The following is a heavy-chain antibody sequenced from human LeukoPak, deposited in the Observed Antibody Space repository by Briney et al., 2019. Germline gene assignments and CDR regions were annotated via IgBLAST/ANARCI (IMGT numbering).Heavy chain of an antibody. Sequence: SETLSLTCTVSGGSISSSSYYWGWIRQPPGKGLEWIGSIYYSGSTYYNPSLKSRVTISVDTSKNQFSQKLSSVTAADTAVYYCARVWFGELYFDYWGQGTLVTVSS. CDR2: IYYSGST. V-gene: IGHV4-39*07. D-gene: IGHD3-10*01. CDR3: ARVWFGELYFDY. CDR1: GGSISSSSYY. J-gene: IGHJ4*02.